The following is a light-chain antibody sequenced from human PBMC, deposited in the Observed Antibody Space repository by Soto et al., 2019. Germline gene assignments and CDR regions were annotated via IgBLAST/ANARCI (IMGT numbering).Light chain of an antibody. CDR3: ETWDSNTRV. V-gene: IGLV4-60*02. CDR2: LEGSGSY. CDR1: SGHSSYI. Sequence: QSVLTQSSSASASLGSSVKLTCTLSSGHSSYIIAWHHQQQGKAPRYLMKLEGSGSYNKGSGVPDRFSGSSSGADRYLTIANLQFEDEANYYCETWDSNTRVFGGGTKVTVL. J-gene: IGLJ2*01.